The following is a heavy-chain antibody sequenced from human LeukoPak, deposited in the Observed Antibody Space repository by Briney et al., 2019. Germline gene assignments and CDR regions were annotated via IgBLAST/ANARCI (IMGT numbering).Heavy chain of an antibody. CDR1: GFTFTSPG. V-gene: IGHV3-30*02. CDR3: ARDLVGGWSCDH. D-gene: IGHD3-16*01. J-gene: IGHJ4*02. Sequence: GGSLRLSCIVSGFTFTSPGMHGVRQAPAKGLEGVAYIGNDGRDIYYADSLRGRFTISRDDSKNTVHLQMRSLKVEDTALYYCARDLVGGWSCDHWGQGSLVAVSS. CDR2: IGNDGRDI.